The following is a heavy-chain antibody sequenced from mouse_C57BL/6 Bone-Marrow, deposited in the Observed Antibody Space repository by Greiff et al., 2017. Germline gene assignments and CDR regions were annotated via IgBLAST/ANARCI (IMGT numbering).Heavy chain of an antibody. CDR1: GYTFTSYW. V-gene: IGHV1-64*01. Sequence: QVQLQQPGAELVKPGASVKLSCKASGYTFTSYWMHWVKQRPGQGLEWIGMIHPNSGSTNYNEKFKSKATLTVDKSSSTAYMQLSSLTSEDSAVYYCARVTTVVPDFDYWGQGTTLTVSS. J-gene: IGHJ2*01. CDR3: ARVTTVVPDFDY. CDR2: IHPNSGST. D-gene: IGHD1-1*01.